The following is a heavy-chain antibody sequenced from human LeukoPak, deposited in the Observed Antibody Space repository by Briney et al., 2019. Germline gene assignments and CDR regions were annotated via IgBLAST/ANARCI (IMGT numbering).Heavy chain of an antibody. J-gene: IGHJ4*02. D-gene: IGHD3-10*01. CDR1: GGTFSSYA. Sequence: ASVKVSCKASGGTFSSYAISWVRQAPGQGLEWMGEIIPIFGTANYAKKFQGRVTITADESTSTAYRELSSLRSEDTAVYYCARGGSWIYPSHYFDYWGQGTLVSVSS. CDR2: IIPIFGTA. CDR3: ARGGSWIYPSHYFDY. V-gene: IGHV1-69*13.